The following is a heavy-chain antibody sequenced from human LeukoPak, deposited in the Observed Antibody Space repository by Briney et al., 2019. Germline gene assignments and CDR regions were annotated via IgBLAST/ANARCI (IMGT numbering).Heavy chain of an antibody. CDR1: GFTFSSYG. CDR2: ISYDGSNK. V-gene: IGHV3-30*18. J-gene: IGHJ4*02. D-gene: IGHD3-10*01. Sequence: GRSLRLSCAASGFTFSSYGMHWVRQAPGKGLEWVAVISYDGSNKYYADSVKGRFTISRDNSKNTLYLQMNSLRAEDTAVYYCAKDPGSGSYYPLEYFDYWGQGTLVTVSS. CDR3: AKDPGSGSYYPLEYFDY.